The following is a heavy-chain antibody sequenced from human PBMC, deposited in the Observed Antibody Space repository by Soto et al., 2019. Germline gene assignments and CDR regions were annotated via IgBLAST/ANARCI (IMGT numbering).Heavy chain of an antibody. Sequence: QVQLQQWGAGLLKPSETLSLTCAVYGGSFSGYYWSWIRRPPGKGLEWIGEIKHSGSTNFNPSLKSRVTISVDTSKNQFSLKLSSVTAADTAVYYCARVPTTVWGQGTLVTVSS. CDR1: GGSFSGYY. CDR3: ARVPTTV. V-gene: IGHV4-34*01. J-gene: IGHJ4*02. CDR2: IKHSGST. D-gene: IGHD4-17*01.